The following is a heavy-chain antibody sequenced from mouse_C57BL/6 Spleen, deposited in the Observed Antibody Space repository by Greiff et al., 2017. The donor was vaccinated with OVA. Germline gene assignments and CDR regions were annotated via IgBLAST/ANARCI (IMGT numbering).Heavy chain of an antibody. CDR2: IDPEDGDT. CDR3: TTDYAGRGAWFAY. V-gene: IGHV14-1*01. CDR1: GFNIKDYY. D-gene: IGHD1-1*01. J-gene: IGHJ3*01. Sequence: VQLQQSGAELVRPGASVKLSCTASGFNIKDYYMHWVKPRPEQGLEWIGRIDPEDGDTAYASKFQGKATMTANTSSNTACLQLNRLTSEDTAVDYCTTDYAGRGAWFAYGGQGTLVTVSA.